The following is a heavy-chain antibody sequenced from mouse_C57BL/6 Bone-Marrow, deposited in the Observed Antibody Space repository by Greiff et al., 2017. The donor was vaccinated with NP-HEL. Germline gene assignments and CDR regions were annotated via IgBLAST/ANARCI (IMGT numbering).Heavy chain of an antibody. Sequence: VQLQQPGAELVMPGASVKLSCKASGYTFTSYWMHWVKQRPGQGLEWIGEIDPSDSYTNYNQKFKGKSTFTVDKSSSTAYMQLSSLTSEDSAVYYCARGYYAMDYWGQGTSVTVSS. J-gene: IGHJ4*01. CDR1: GYTFTSYW. V-gene: IGHV1-69*01. CDR2: IDPSDSYT. CDR3: ARGYYAMDY.